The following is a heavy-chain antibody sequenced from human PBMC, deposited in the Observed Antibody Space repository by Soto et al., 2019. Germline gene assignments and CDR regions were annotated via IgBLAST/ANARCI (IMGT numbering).Heavy chain of an antibody. CDR2: ISTSGTTI. CDR3: VRDWGVAVEYLHH. D-gene: IGHD6-19*01. CDR1: GFTFSSYE. Sequence: GGSLRLSCAASGFTFSSYEMNWVRQAPGKGLEWVSYISTSGTTIYYAHSVKSRFTISRDNAKNSLFLQMNSLRAEDTAVYYCVRDWGVAVEYLHHWGQGTLVTVSS. V-gene: IGHV3-48*03. J-gene: IGHJ1*01.